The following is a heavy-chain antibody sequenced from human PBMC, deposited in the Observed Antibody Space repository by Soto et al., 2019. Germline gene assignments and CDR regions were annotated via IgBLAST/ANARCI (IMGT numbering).Heavy chain of an antibody. Sequence: EVQLLESGGDLVQPGGSLRLSCAASGLTFSSYAMSWVRQAPGKGLEWVSAISGSGGNAYYADSVRGRFTISRDNSKNALYLKMKSLRAEDTALYYCARDPTGTTRNFDCWGQGTLVTVSS. CDR1: GLTFSSYA. J-gene: IGHJ4*02. CDR2: ISGSGGNA. V-gene: IGHV3-23*01. D-gene: IGHD1-7*01. CDR3: ARDPTGTTRNFDC.